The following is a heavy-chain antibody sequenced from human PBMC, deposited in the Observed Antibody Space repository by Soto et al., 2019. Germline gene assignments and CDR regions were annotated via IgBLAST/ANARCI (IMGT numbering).Heavy chain of an antibody. Sequence: SETLSLTCTVSGGSISSYYWSWIRQPPGKGLEWIGYIYYSGSTNYNPSLKSRVTISVDTSKNQFSLKLSSVTAADTAVYYCASATLITIFGVATNGGEYFQHWGQGTLVTVSS. CDR3: ASATLITIFGVATNGGEYFQH. J-gene: IGHJ1*01. V-gene: IGHV4-59*01. CDR2: IYYSGST. CDR1: GGSISSYY. D-gene: IGHD3-3*01.